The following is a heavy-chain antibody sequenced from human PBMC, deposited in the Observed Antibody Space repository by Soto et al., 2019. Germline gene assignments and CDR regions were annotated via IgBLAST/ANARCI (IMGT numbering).Heavy chain of an antibody. CDR2: IVVGSGNT. CDR1: GFTFTSSA. V-gene: IGHV1-58*01. Sequence: SVKVSCKASGFTFTSSAVQWVRQARGQRLEWIGWIVVGSGNTNYAQKFQERVTITRDMSTSTAYMELSSLRSEDTAVYYCAADYGYSSSSGPFDIWGQGTMVTV. J-gene: IGHJ3*02. CDR3: AADYGYSSSSGPFDI. D-gene: IGHD6-6*01.